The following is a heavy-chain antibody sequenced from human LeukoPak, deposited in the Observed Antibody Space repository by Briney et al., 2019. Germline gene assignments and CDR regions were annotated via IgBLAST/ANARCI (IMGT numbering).Heavy chain of an antibody. V-gene: IGHV3-9*01. J-gene: IGHJ4*02. Sequence: GGSLRLSCAASGFTFGDHAMHWVRQAPGKGLEWVSGISWNSGNIDYADSVKGRFTISRDTSKNTLYLQMNSLRAEDTALYYCARPKMAVVTPLDYWGQGTLVTVSS. CDR1: GFTFGDHA. CDR2: ISWNSGNI. CDR3: ARPKMAVVTPLDY. D-gene: IGHD4-23*01.